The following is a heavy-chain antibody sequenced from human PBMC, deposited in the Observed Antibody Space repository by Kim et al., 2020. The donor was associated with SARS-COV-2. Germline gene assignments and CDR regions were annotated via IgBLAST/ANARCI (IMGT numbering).Heavy chain of an antibody. CDR3: ARAPPYCSSTSCYARVGYDYYYGMDV. Sequence: GGSLRLSCAASGFTFSSYSMNWVRQAPGKGLEWVSSISSSSSYIYYADSVKGRFTISRDNTKNSLYLQMNSLRAEDTAVYYCARAPPYCSSTSCYARVGYDYYYGMDVWGQGTTVTVSS. D-gene: IGHD2-2*01. V-gene: IGHV3-21*01. J-gene: IGHJ6*02. CDR1: GFTFSSYS. CDR2: ISSSSSYI.